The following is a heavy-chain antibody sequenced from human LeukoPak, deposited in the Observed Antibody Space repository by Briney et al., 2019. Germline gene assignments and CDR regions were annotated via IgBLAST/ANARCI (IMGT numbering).Heavy chain of an antibody. CDR2: IWYDGSNK. D-gene: IGHD6-19*01. Sequence: PGRSLRLSCAASGFTFSSYGMHWVRQAPGKGLEWVAVIWYDGSNKYYADSVKGRFTISRDNSKNTLYLQMNSLRAEDTAVYYCAKVEAVAGTPFDYWGQGTLVTVSS. V-gene: IGHV3-33*06. CDR1: GFTFSSYG. CDR3: AKVEAVAGTPFDY. J-gene: IGHJ4*02.